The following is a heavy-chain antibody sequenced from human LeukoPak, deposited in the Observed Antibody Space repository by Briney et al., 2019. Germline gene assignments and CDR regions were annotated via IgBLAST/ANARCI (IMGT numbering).Heavy chain of an antibody. J-gene: IGHJ5*02. Sequence: KPSETLSLTCAVYGWSFNDYYWNWIRQPPGKGLEWIGEINARGDTNYNPSLKSRVTISVDTSKKQFSLRLTSMIAADTALYYCARGQAPAARGYNWFDPWGQGTLVTVSS. CDR2: INARGDT. V-gene: IGHV4-34*01. CDR1: GWSFNDYY. D-gene: IGHD2-2*01. CDR3: ARGQAPAARGYNWFDP.